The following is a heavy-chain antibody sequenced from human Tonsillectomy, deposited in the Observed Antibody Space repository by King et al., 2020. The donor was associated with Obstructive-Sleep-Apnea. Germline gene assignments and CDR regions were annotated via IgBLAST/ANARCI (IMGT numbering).Heavy chain of an antibody. V-gene: IGHV1-18*01. J-gene: IGHJ6*02. CDR2: ISAYNGNT. D-gene: IGHD2-21*02. CDR1: GYTFTSYG. Sequence: QLVQSGAEVKKPGASVKVSCKASGYTFTSYGISWVRQAPGQGLEWMGWISAYNGNTNYAQKLQGRVTMTTDTSTSTAYMELRSLRSDDTAVYYCAREWRETLLAYCGGDCYSPPPDVWGQGTTVTVSS. CDR3: AREWRETLLAYCGGDCYSPPPDV.